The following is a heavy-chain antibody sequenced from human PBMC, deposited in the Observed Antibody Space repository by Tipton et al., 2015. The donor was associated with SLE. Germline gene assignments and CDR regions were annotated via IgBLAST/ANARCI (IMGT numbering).Heavy chain of an antibody. CDR2: INHSGST. V-gene: IGHV4-34*01. D-gene: IGHD6-13*01. CDR3: ARGEGAAAPN. CDR1: GGSFSDYY. J-gene: IGHJ4*02. Sequence: TLSLTCAVYGGSFSDYYWSWIRQPPGKGLEWIGEINHSGSTNYNPALKSRVIISPDTSKNQFSLKLSSVTAADTAVYYCARGEGAAAPNWGQGTLVTVSS.